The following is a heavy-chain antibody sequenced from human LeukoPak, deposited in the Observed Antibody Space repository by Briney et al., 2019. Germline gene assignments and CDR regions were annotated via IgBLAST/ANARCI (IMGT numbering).Heavy chain of an antibody. D-gene: IGHD3-3*01. CDR1: GGSISSSSYY. CDR2: IYYSGST. CDR3: ARVTIFGVVDEMYYFDY. V-gene: IGHV4-39*01. Sequence: PSETLSLTCTVSGGSISSSSYYWGWIRQPPGKGLEWIGSIYYSGSTYYNPSLKSRVTISVDTSKNQFSLKLSSVTAADTAVYYCARVTIFGVVDEMYYFDYWGQGTLVTVSS. J-gene: IGHJ4*02.